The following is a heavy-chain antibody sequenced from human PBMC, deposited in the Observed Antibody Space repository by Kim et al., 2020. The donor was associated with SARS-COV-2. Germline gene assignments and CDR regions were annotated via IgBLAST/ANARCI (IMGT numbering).Heavy chain of an antibody. Sequence: GGSLRLSCAASGFTFSSFTMNWVRQAPGKGLEWVSSISSSSSKIYFADSVKGRFTISRDNAKNSLYLQMNSLRAEDTAVYYCARDLGNYDILTGYSFYYNSGMDVWGHGTTAPASS. D-gene: IGHD3-9*01. CDR2: ISSSSSKI. V-gene: IGHV3-21*01. CDR3: ARDLGNYDILTGYSFYYNSGMDV. CDR1: GFTFSSFT. J-gene: IGHJ6*02.